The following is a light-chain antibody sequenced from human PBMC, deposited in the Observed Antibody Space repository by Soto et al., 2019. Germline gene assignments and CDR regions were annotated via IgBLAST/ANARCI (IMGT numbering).Light chain of an antibody. CDR1: QSLLHSNGYNY. CDR2: LGS. J-gene: IGKJ1*01. V-gene: IGKV2-28*01. CDR3: MGALQSPPT. Sequence: DIVMTQSPVSLPVTPGEPASISCRSSQSLLHSNGYNYLDWYLQKPGQSPQLLIYLGSNRASGVPDRFSASASGTDSTLTISRVEAEDVGVYYCMGALQSPPTFGQGTKVDIK.